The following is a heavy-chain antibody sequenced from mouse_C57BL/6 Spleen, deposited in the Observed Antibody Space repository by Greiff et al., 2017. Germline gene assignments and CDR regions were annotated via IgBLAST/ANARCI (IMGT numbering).Heavy chain of an antibody. Sequence: EVQLVESEGGLVQPGSSMKLSCTASGFTFSDYYMAWVRQVPEKGLEWVANINYDGSSTYYLDSLKSRFIISRDNAKNILYLQMSSLKSEDTATYYCARAYYSNLDYWGQGTTLTVSS. J-gene: IGHJ2*01. CDR2: INYDGSST. V-gene: IGHV5-16*01. CDR3: ARAYYSNLDY. D-gene: IGHD2-5*01. CDR1: GFTFSDYY.